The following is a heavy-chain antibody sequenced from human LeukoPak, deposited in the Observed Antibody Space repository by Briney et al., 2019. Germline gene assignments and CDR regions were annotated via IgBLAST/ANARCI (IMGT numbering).Heavy chain of an antibody. CDR3: AVAVLYCGGDCYSIDAFDI. CDR2: ISAYNGNT. D-gene: IGHD2-21*02. V-gene: IGHV1-18*01. Sequence: ASVKVSCKASGYTFTSYGISWVRQAPGQGLEWMGWISAYNGNTNYAQKLQGRVTMTTDTSTSTAYMELRSLRSDDTAVYYCAVAVLYCGGDCYSIDAFDIWGQGTMVTVSS. CDR1: GYTFTSYG. J-gene: IGHJ3*02.